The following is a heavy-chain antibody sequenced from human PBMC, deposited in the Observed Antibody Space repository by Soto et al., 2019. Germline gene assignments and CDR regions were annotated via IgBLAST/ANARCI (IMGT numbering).Heavy chain of an antibody. CDR2: ISASIGHT. Sequence: ASVKVSCKASGSTFNDYAITWVRQAPGQGLEWVGWISASIGHTNYAQSFEGRVYVTTDRSTTTAYMELRSLRYDDTAVYYCARTSYCSGGTCTNWFDPWG. D-gene: IGHD2-15*01. CDR3: ARTSYCSGGTCTNWFDP. CDR1: GSTFNDYA. V-gene: IGHV1-18*01. J-gene: IGHJ5*02.